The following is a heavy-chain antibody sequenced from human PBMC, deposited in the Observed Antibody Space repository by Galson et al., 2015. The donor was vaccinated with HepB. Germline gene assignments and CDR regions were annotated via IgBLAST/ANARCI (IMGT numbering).Heavy chain of an antibody. J-gene: IGHJ3*02. V-gene: IGHV3-33*01. D-gene: IGHD1-26*01. Sequence: SLRLSCAASGFTFSSYGMHWVRQAPGKGLEWVAVIWYDGSNKYYADSVKGRFTISRDNSKNTLYLQMNSLRAEDTAVYYCAREGLIVGATTGDAFDIWGQGTMVTVSS. CDR1: GFTFSSYG. CDR3: AREGLIVGATTGDAFDI. CDR2: IWYDGSNK.